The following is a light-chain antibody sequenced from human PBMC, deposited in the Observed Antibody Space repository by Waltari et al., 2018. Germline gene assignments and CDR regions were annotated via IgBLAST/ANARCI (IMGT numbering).Light chain of an antibody. CDR2: WAS. V-gene: IGKV4-1*01. Sequence: DIVMTQSPDSLAVSLGERATIHCKSSQSVLYSSNNKNYLAWYQQKPGQPPKLLIDWASTRESGVPDRFSGSGSGTDFTLTISSLQAEDVAVYYCQQYYSTPYTFGQGTKLEIK. J-gene: IGKJ2*01. CDR1: QSVLYSSNNKNY. CDR3: QQYYSTPYT.